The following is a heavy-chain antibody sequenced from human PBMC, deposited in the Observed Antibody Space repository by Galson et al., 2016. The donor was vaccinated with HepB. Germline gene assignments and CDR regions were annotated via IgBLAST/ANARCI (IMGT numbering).Heavy chain of an antibody. CDR1: GLSFSNYA. CDR3: ARSRGSYGSGSYWAVLDY. Sequence: SLRLSCAASGLSFSNYALHWVRQAPGKGLEWVAVVSYDGRRKYYAGSVRGRFTISRDNSKNTLYLQMNSLRAEDTAVYYCARSRGSYGSGSYWAVLDYWGQGTLVTVSS. CDR2: VSYDGRRK. J-gene: IGHJ4*02. D-gene: IGHD3-10*01. V-gene: IGHV3-30*04.